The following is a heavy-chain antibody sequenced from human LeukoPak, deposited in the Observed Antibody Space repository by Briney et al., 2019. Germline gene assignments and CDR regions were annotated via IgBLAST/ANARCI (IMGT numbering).Heavy chain of an antibody. V-gene: IGHV4-38-2*01. J-gene: IGHJ4*02. CDR1: DYSISSGYY. Sequence: SETLSLTCAVSDYSISSGYYWGWIRQPPGKGLEWIGSIYHSGNTYYNQSLKSRVTISVDTSKNQFSLKLSSVTAADTAVYYCAIHDYDSGSLYYTYWGQGTLVTVSS. D-gene: IGHD3-10*01. CDR3: AIHDYDSGSLYYTY. CDR2: IYHSGNT.